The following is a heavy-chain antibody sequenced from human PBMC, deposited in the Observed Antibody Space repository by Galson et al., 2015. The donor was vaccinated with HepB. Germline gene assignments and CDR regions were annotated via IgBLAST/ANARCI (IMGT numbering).Heavy chain of an antibody. D-gene: IGHD6-13*01. CDR2: ISSSSSYT. J-gene: IGHJ4*02. V-gene: IGHV3-11*06. CDR3: ARDPPYSSSGYDY. Sequence: SLRLSCAASGFTFSDYYMSWIRQAPGKGLEWVSYISSSSSYTNYADSVKGRSTISRDNAKNSLYLQMNSLRAEDTAVYYCARDPPYSSSGYDYWGQGTLVTVSS. CDR1: GFTFSDYY.